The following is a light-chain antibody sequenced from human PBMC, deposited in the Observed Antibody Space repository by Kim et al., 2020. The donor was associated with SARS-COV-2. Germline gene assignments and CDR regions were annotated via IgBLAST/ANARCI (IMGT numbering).Light chain of an antibody. CDR2: HAS. J-gene: IGKJ1*01. V-gene: IGKV1-5*01. Sequence: SPLAASVGDRGPVSCRASQSISCWLAWYQQEPGKAPKLLIYHASTLQCGVPSRVSGSGSGTEFTLTIHNLQPDDFATYYCQHLGTFGLGTKVDIK. CDR1: QSISCW. CDR3: QHLGT.